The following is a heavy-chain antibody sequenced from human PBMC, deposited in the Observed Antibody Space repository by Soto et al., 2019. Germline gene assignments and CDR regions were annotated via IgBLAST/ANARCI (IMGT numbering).Heavy chain of an antibody. CDR1: GGTFSSYA. CDR2: IIPIFGTA. J-gene: IGHJ4*02. V-gene: IGHV1-69*13. CDR3: ASDPPHYDSSGYPSD. D-gene: IGHD3-22*01. Sequence: ASVKVSCKASGGTFSSYAISWVRQAPGQGLEWMGGIIPIFGTANYAQKFQGRVTITADESTSTAYMELSSLRSEDTAVYYCASDPPHYDSSGYPSDWGQGTLVTVSS.